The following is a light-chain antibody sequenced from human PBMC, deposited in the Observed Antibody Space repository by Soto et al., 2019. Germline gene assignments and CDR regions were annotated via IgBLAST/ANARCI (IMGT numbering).Light chain of an antibody. CDR3: QQYSDWPLS. CDR2: GVS. Sequence: EIAMTQSPATLSVSPGERATLSCRASQSVSSNLAWYQQKPGQAPRLLIYGVSTRATGIPARFSGSGSGTEFILTISSLQSEDFAVYYCQQYSDWPLSFGGGTKVEIK. CDR1: QSVSSN. J-gene: IGKJ4*01. V-gene: IGKV3-15*01.